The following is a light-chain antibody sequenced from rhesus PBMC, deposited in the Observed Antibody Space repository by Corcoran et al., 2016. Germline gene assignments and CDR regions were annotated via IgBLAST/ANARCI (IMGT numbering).Light chain of an antibody. J-gene: IGKJ4*01. Sequence: DIQMTQSPSSLSASVGDRVTITCQASQSLSNYLNWYQQKPGKIPTLLFYRAYSLKSGIPSRFSGSGSGSDFTLTISSLQPEDFATYYCQQGYSYPLTFGGGTKVELK. CDR2: RAY. CDR3: QQGYSYPLT. CDR1: QSLSNY. V-gene: IGKV1S9*01.